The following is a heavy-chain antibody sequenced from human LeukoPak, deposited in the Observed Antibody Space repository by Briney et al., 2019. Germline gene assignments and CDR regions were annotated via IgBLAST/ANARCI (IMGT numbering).Heavy chain of an antibody. CDR3: TTEGSGWYYFDY. CDR1: GFTFSNAW. V-gene: IGHV3-15*01. J-gene: IGHJ4*02. CDR2: IKRKIDGETT. Sequence: KPGGSLRLSCVASGFTFSNAWMSWVRQAPIKGLEWVGRIKRKIDGETTDYAAPAKGRFTISRDDSKNTLYLQMNSLKTEDTAVYYCTTEGSGWYYFDYWGQGTLVTVSS. D-gene: IGHD6-19*01.